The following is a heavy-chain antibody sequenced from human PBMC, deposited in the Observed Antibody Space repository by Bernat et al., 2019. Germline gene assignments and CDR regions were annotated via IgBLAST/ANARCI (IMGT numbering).Heavy chain of an antibody. CDR1: GLPPISVV. V-gene: IGHV3-33*01. D-gene: IGHD1-26*01. CDR3: ARDSGSYGGLDY. CDR2: LWYDGSNK. J-gene: IGHJ4*02. Sequence: QVQLVGSGGGVFQPGRSLSPSRALSGLPPISVVMPRVPQAPGKRREGLAVLWYDGSNKYYAASVKGGFTISRDNSKNTLYLQMNSLRAEDTAVYYWARDSGSYGGLDYWGQGTLVTVSS.